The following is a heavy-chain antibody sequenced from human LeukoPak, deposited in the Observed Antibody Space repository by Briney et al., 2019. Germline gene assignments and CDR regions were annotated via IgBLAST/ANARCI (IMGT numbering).Heavy chain of an antibody. D-gene: IGHD6-13*01. V-gene: IGHV1-2*02. CDR3: ARVRIGQQLDKYYYYAMDV. CDR1: GYTFTDYY. J-gene: IGHJ6*02. CDR2: INPNSGGT. Sequence: ASVKVSCKASGYTFTDYYMHWVRQAPGQGLEWMGWINPNSGGTNYAQKSQGRVTMTTDTSISTAYMEVSRLRSDDTAVYYCARVRIGQQLDKYYYYAMDVWGQGATVTVSS.